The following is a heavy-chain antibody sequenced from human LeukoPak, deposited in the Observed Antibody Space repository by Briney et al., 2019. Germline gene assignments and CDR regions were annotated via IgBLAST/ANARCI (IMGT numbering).Heavy chain of an antibody. J-gene: IGHJ4*02. V-gene: IGHV3-7*01. D-gene: IGHD1-26*01. CDR3: GRGYSGSPDY. CDR2: IKEDGSEK. CDR1: GFTFSTYW. Sequence: GGSLRLSCAASGFTFSTYWMSWVRQAPGKGPEWVANIKEDGSEKQYVASVRGRFTISRDNAKKSLYLQMNSLRAEDTAVYYCGRGYSGSPDYWGQGTLVTVSS.